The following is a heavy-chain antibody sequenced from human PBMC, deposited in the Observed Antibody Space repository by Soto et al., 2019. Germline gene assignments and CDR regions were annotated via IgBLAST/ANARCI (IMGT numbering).Heavy chain of an antibody. J-gene: IGHJ5*02. V-gene: IGHV3-7*03. D-gene: IGHD2-2*02. CDR3: ARLLLYSTSGRGWFDP. Sequence: ESGGGLVQPGGSLRLSCIGSGFTFSKFWMSWVRQAPGKGLEWVANIKYDGSQSYYEDSVKGRFTISRDNAKNSLYLQVNSLRVDDTAVYFCARLLLYSTSGRGWFDPRGQGTLVTVSS. CDR1: GFTFSKFW. CDR2: IKYDGSQS.